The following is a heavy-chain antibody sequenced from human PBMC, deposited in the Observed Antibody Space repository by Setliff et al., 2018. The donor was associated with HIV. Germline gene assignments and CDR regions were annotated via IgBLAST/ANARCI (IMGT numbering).Heavy chain of an antibody. V-gene: IGHV1-69*05. Sequence: VKVSCKASGGTFSSYAISWVRQAPGQGLEWMGRIIPIFGTANYAQKFQGRVTITRDTSASTAYMELSSLTSEDTAVYYCARGDVVVPAAIVVDWFDPWGQGTLVTVSS. J-gene: IGHJ5*02. D-gene: IGHD2-2*01. CDR2: IIPIFGTA. CDR3: ARGDVVVPAAIVVDWFDP. CDR1: GGTFSSYA.